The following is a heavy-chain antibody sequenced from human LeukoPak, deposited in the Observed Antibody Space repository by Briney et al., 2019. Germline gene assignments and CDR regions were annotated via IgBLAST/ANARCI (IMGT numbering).Heavy chain of an antibody. D-gene: IGHD2-2*01. V-gene: IGHV4-34*01. CDR3: ARGPLGYCSSTSCYPYYFDY. CDR1: GGSFSGYY. CDR2: INHSGST. Sequence: PSETLSLTCAVYGGSFSGYYWSWIRQPPGKGLEWIGEINHSGSTNCNPSLKSRVTISVDTSKNQFSLKLSSVTAADTAVYYCARGPLGYCSSTSCYPYYFDYWGQGTLVTVSS. J-gene: IGHJ4*02.